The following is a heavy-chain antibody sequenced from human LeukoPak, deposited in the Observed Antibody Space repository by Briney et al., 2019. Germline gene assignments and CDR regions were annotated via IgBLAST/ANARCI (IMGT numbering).Heavy chain of an antibody. V-gene: IGHV1-8*01. D-gene: IGHD6-19*01. CDR3: AGGPSVAGTWFNY. CDR2: MNPNSGNT. Sequence: ASVKVSCKASGYTFTSYDINWVRQATGQGLEWMGWMNPNSGNTGYAQKFQGRVTMTRNTSISTAYMELSSLRSEDTTVYYCAGGPSVAGTWFNYWGQGTLVTVSS. J-gene: IGHJ4*02. CDR1: GYTFTSYD.